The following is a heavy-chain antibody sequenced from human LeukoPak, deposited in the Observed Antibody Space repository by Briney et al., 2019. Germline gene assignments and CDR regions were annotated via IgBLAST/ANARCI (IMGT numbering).Heavy chain of an antibody. J-gene: IGHJ4*02. CDR1: GGTFSSYA. Sequence: ASVKVSCKASGGTFSSYAISWVRQAPGQGLEWMGWINPNSGDTHYARNFQGRVSMTSDTSINTAYMEMSRLRSDDTAIFYCTTLTWSDHFSDFDCWGQGTLVTVSS. V-gene: IGHV1-2*02. D-gene: IGHD3-3*01. CDR3: TTLTWSDHFSDFDC. CDR2: INPNSGDT.